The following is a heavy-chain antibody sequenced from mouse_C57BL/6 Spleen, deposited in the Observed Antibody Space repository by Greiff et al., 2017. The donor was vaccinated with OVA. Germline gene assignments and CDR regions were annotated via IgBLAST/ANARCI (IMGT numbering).Heavy chain of an antibody. CDR1: VYTFTEYT. Sequence: QVQLQQSGAELVKPGASVTLSCPASVYTFTEYTIHWVKQRSGQGLALIGWFYPGRGSIKYNEKFKVTATLTADKSSSTVYMELNRMTSEDSAVYCCARDGEVHYYDGSSSHDMDYWGQGTSVTVAS. V-gene: IGHV1-62-2*01. J-gene: IGHJ4*01. CDR2: FYPGRGSI. CDR3: ARDGEVHYYDGSSSHDMDY. D-gene: IGHD1-1*01.